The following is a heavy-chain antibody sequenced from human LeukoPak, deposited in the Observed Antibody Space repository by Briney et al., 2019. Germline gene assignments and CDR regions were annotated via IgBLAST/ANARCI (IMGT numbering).Heavy chain of an antibody. V-gene: IGHV3-23*01. CDR2: ISGSGGST. Sequence: PGGSLRLSCAASGFTFSSYAMSWVRQAPGKGLEWVSAISGSGGSTYYADSVKGRFTISRDNSKNTLYLQMNSLRAEDTAVYYCAKSGVLRFLEWSRGYFDYWGQGTLVTVSS. D-gene: IGHD3-3*01. CDR3: AKSGVLRFLEWSRGYFDY. CDR1: GFTFSSYA. J-gene: IGHJ4*02.